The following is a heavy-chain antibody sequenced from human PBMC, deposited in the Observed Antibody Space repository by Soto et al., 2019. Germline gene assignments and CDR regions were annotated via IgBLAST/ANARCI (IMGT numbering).Heavy chain of an antibody. CDR2: IYYSGST. Sequence: QLQLQESGPGLVKPSETLSLTCTVSGGSISSSSYYWGWIRQPPGKGLEWIGSIYYSGSTYYNPSLKSRVTISVDTSKNQFSLRLSSVTAADTAVYYCARRGYSGWYDYFDYWGQGTLVTVSS. V-gene: IGHV4-39*01. J-gene: IGHJ4*02. D-gene: IGHD6-19*01. CDR3: ARRGYSGWYDYFDY. CDR1: GGSISSSSYY.